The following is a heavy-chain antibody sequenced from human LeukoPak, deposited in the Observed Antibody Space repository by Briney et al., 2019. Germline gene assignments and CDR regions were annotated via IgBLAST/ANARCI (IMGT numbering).Heavy chain of an antibody. CDR1: GGSFSGYY. J-gene: IGHJ4*02. Sequence: SETLSLTCAVYGGSFSGYYWSWIRQPPGKGLEWIGEINHSGSTNYNPSLKSRVTISVDTSKNQFSLKLSSVTAADTAVYYCARAERYYYGSGSYYLFDYWGQGTLVTVSS. CDR3: ARAERYYYGSGSYYLFDY. V-gene: IGHV4-34*01. CDR2: INHSGST. D-gene: IGHD3-10*01.